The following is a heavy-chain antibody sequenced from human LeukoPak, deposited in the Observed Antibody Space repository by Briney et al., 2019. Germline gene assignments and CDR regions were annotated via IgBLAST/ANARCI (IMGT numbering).Heavy chain of an antibody. CDR3: ARGRYSGTTYYFDY. J-gene: IGHJ4*02. D-gene: IGHD5-12*01. Sequence: GGSLRLSCAASGFTFSTSWMSWVRHVAGKGLEWVANIKKDGSETYYVDSVKGRFTISRDNAKNSLYLQMNSLRAEDTAMYYCARGRYSGTTYYFDYWGQGTLVTVSS. CDR1: GFTFSTSW. CDR2: IKKDGSET. V-gene: IGHV3-7*03.